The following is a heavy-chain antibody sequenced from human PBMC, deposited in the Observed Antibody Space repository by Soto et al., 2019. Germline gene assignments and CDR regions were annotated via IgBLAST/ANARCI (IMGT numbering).Heavy chain of an antibody. CDR2: IYHSGST. CDR1: GGSISSSNW. Sequence: QVQLQESGPGLVKPSGTLSLTCAVSGGSISSSNWWSWVRQPPGKGLEWIGEIYHSGSTNYNPSLKSRVTISVDKSKNQFSLNLSSVTAADTAVYYCARVAPEYSGYDTLRIDYWGQGTLVTVSS. D-gene: IGHD5-12*01. CDR3: ARVAPEYSGYDTLRIDY. V-gene: IGHV4-4*02. J-gene: IGHJ4*02.